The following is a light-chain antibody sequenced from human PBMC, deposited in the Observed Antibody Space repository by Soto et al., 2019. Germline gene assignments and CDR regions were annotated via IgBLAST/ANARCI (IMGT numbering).Light chain of an antibody. CDR1: QSVSSSY. CDR2: GAS. V-gene: IGKV3-20*01. Sequence: EMVLTQSPGTLSLSPGERATLSCRASQSVSSSYLAWYQQKPGQAPRLLIYGASSRATGIPDRFSGSGSGTDFTLTISRLEPEDFAVYYCQQYDSSPKTFGRGTKVDIK. J-gene: IGKJ1*01. CDR3: QQYDSSPKT.